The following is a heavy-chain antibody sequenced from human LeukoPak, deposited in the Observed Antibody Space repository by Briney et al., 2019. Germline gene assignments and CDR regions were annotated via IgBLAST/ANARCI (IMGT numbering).Heavy chain of an antibody. CDR1: VSTFIHYY. D-gene: IGHD3-10*01. J-gene: IGHJ4*02. CDR2: INLNSGGS. CDR3: TRGGDDEGPNYFDY. Sequence: GASVTVSSTPSVSTFIHYYIHWGRQAPSHQRKWMGWINLNSGGSQYVQKFQGRVSMTRDTSISTAYMELSGLRSEDTAVYFCTRGGDDEGPNYFDYWGQGTLVTVSS. V-gene: IGHV1-2*02.